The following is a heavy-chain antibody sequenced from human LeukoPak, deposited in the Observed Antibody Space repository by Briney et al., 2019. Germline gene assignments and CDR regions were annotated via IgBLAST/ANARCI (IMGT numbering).Heavy chain of an antibody. J-gene: IGHJ5*02. CDR1: GYTFTSYA. D-gene: IGHD3-3*01. CDR3: ARANITIFGVADYAFDP. Sequence: ASVKVSCKASGYTFTSYAMHWARQAPGQRLEWMGWINAGNGNTKYSQKFQGRVTITRDTSASTAYMELSSLRSEDTAVYYCARANITIFGVADYAFDPWGQGTLVTVSS. V-gene: IGHV1-3*01. CDR2: INAGNGNT.